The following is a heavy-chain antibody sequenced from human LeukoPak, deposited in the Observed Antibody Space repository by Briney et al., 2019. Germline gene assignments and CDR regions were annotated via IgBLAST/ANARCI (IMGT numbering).Heavy chain of an antibody. CDR2: INPNSGRT. CDR3: ARDLYYASGGFHYYYYGLDV. J-gene: IGHJ6*02. CDR1: GYTFTGYY. Sequence: ASVKVSCEASGYTFTGYYMHWVPQAPGQGLEWMGWINPNSGRTNYAQKFQGRVTMTRDTSIGTAYLEISRLKSDDTAVYYCARDLYYASGGFHYYYYGLDVWGQGTTVTVSS. D-gene: IGHD3-10*01. V-gene: IGHV1-2*02.